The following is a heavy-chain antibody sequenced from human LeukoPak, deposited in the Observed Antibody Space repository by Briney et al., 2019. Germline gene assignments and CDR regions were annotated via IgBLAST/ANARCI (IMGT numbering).Heavy chain of an antibody. J-gene: IGHJ4*02. CDR1: GYSISSGYY. D-gene: IGHD6-13*01. CDR3: ARNLIPEQLVMNF. Sequence: SETLSLTCTVSGYSISSGYYWGWIRQPPGKGLEWIGSIYRSGNTYYNPSLKSRITISVDTSKNQFSLNLKSVTPEDTAVYYCARNLIPEQLVMNFWGQGTLVTVSS. V-gene: IGHV4-38-2*02. CDR2: IYRSGNT.